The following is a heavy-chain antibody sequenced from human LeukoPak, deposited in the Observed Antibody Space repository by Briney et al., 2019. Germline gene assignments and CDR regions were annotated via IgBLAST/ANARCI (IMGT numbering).Heavy chain of an antibody. J-gene: IGHJ6*02. CDR2: ISSSSSYI. V-gene: IGHV3-21*01. Sequence: GGSLRLSCAASGFTFSSYSMNWVRQAPGKGLEWVSSISSSSSYIYYADSVKGRFTISRDNAKNSLYLQMNSLRAEDTAVYYCARDAALWFEPRPDSDSGMDVWGQGTTVTVSS. CDR1: GFTFSSYS. CDR3: ARDAALWFEPRPDSDSGMDV. D-gene: IGHD3-10*01.